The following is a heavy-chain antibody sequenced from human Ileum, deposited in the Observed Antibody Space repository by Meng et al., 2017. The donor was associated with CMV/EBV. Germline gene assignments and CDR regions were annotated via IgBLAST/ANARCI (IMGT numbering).Heavy chain of an antibody. D-gene: IGHD2-21*01. CDR2: ISYDGSNK. Sequence: GESLKISCAASGFTFSSYAMHWVRQAPGKGLERVAVISYDGSNKYYADSVKGRFTISRDNSKNTLYLQMNSLRAEDTAVYYCARERVVIAMGAFDIWGQGTMVTVSS. CDR3: ARERVVIAMGAFDI. J-gene: IGHJ3*02. CDR1: GFTFSSYA. V-gene: IGHV3-30-3*01.